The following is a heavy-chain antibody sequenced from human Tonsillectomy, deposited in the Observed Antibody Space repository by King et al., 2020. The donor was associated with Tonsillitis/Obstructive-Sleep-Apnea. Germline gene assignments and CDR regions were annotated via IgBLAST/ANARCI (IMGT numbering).Heavy chain of an antibody. J-gene: IGHJ4*02. V-gene: IGHV3-30*04. Sequence: VQLVESGGGVVQPGRSLRLSCAASGFTFSSYAMHWVRQAPGKGLEWVAVISYDGSNKYYADSVKGRFTISRDNSKNTLYLQMNSLRAEDTAVYYCAVDGESYYVHYYGLWGEGTLFSLSS. D-gene: IGHD1-26*01. CDR3: AVDGESYYVHYYGL. CDR2: ISYDGSNK. CDR1: GFTFSSYA.